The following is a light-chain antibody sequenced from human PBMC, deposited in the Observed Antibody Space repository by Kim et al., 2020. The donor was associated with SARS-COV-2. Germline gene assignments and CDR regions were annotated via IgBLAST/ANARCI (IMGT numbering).Light chain of an antibody. CDR2: DAS. CDR1: QSINYY. CDR3: QQRSQWPLT. V-gene: IGKV3-11*01. Sequence: EIVLTQSPATLSVSPGERATLSCRASQSINYYLGWYQQKPGQAPRLLISDASNRATGIPVRFSGSGSGTDFTLTITSLEPEDFAVYYCQQRSQWPLTFGGGTKGDIK. J-gene: IGKJ4*01.